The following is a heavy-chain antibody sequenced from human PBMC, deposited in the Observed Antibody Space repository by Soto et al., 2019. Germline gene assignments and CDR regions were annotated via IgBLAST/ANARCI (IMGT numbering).Heavy chain of an antibody. Sequence: VQLVESGGGLVQPGRSLRLSCAASGFTFADYAMHWVRQAPGKGLEWVSGISWNSGSIGYADSVKGRFTISRDNAKNSLYLQMNSLRAEDTALYYCAKAYSSGGGGFDYWGQGTLVTVSS. CDR3: AKAYSSGGGGFDY. CDR1: GFTFADYA. J-gene: IGHJ4*02. D-gene: IGHD3-22*01. V-gene: IGHV3-9*01. CDR2: ISWNSGSI.